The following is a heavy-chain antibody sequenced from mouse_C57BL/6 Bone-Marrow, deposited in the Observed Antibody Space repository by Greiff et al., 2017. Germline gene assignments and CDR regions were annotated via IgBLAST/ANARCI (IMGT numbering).Heavy chain of an antibody. CDR1: GYTFTSYG. J-gene: IGHJ3*01. D-gene: IGHD2-4*01. V-gene: IGHV1-81*01. Sequence: VQLQQSGAELARPGASVKLSCKASGYTFTSYGISWVKQRPGKGLEWLGAIYPSSGNTYNNEKFKGKATLPADKSSSPAYMELRSLTSEDSAVYFCARRLVYYDYTWFAYWGQGTLVTVSA. CDR3: ARRLVYYDYTWFAY. CDR2: IYPSSGNT.